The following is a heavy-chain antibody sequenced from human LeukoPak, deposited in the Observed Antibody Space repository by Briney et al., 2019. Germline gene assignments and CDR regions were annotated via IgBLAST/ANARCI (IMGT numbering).Heavy chain of an antibody. CDR3: ATDRAADYGDYYFDY. CDR1: GGSISSYY. V-gene: IGHV4-59*01. CDR2: IYYSGST. J-gene: IGHJ4*02. Sequence: SETLSLTCTVSGGSISSYYWSWIRQPPGKGLEWIGYIYYSGSTNYNPSLKSRVTISVDTSKNQFSLKLSSVTAADTAVYYCATDRAADYGDYYFDYWGQGTLVTVSS. D-gene: IGHD4-17*01.